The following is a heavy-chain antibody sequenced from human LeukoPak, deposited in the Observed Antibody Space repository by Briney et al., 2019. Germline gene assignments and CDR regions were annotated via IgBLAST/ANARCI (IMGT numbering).Heavy chain of an antibody. CDR2: MSGSGGNT. Sequence: GASLLLSCAAAGFSISSYAMSCVRQAAGKRLGLVLAMSGSGGNTYYADYVKGRFTISRDNSKNTLYLQMHSLRAEDTAVYYCAKGGLLVASFDYWGQGTLVTVSS. CDR3: AKGGLLVASFDY. D-gene: IGHD5-12*01. CDR1: GFSISSYA. V-gene: IGHV3-23*01. J-gene: IGHJ4*02.